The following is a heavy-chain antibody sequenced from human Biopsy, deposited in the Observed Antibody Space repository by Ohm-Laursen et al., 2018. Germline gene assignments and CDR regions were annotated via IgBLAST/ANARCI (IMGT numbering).Heavy chain of an antibody. CDR3: ARGMRSSGWPYFDS. CDR2: IYDRGST. V-gene: IGHV4-59*01. D-gene: IGHD6-19*01. CDR1: GDSISSFY. Sequence: GTLSLTCTVSGDSISSFYWTWIRQPSGQGLEYIGYIYDRGSTANYNPSLESRVTMSVDMPKNQFSLKLSSVTAADTAIYYCARGMRSSGWPYFDSWGQGTLVTVSS. J-gene: IGHJ4*02.